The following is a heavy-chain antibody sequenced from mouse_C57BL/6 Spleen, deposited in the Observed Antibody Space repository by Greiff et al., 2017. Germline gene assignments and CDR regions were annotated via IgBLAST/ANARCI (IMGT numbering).Heavy chain of an antibody. CDR3: ARQIYYYGSSWYFDV. V-gene: IGHV5-6*01. J-gene: IGHJ1*03. D-gene: IGHD1-1*01. CDR2: ISRGGSYT. Sequence: EVMLVESGGDLVKPGGSLTLSCAASGFTFTSYGMSWVRQTPDKRLEWVATISRGGSYTYYPDSVKGRFTISRDKAKNTLYLQMSSLKSEDTAMYYCARQIYYYGSSWYFDVWGTGTTVTVSS. CDR1: GFTFTSYG.